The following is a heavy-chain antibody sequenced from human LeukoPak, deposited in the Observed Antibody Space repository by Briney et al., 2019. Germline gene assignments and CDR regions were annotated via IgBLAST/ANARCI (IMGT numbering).Heavy chain of an antibody. V-gene: IGHV1-2*02. J-gene: IGHJ4*02. D-gene: IGHD4-11*01. Sequence: GASVKVSCKTSGYTFSGFYIHWVRQAPGQGLEWMGRLNPNSGDTDSAEKFQGRVTMTRDTSINTAYMELSRLRSDDTAVYYCARGYSNYERWGQGTLVTVSS. CDR3: ARGYSNYER. CDR1: GYTFSGFY. CDR2: LNPNSGDT.